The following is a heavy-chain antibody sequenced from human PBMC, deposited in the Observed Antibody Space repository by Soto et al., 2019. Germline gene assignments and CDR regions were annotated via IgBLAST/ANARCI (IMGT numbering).Heavy chain of an antibody. CDR2: IYYSGST. CDR3: ARDRVLRYFDWLTPDYYYYYYMDV. D-gene: IGHD3-9*01. J-gene: IGHJ6*03. V-gene: IGHV4-31*03. Sequence: QVQLQESGPGLVKPSQTLSLTCTVSGGSISSGGYYWSWIRQHPGKGLEWIGYIYYSGSTYYNPSLKSRVTISVDTSKNQFSLKLSSVTAADTAVYYCARDRVLRYFDWLTPDYYYYYYMDVWGKGTTVTVSS. CDR1: GGSISSGGYY.